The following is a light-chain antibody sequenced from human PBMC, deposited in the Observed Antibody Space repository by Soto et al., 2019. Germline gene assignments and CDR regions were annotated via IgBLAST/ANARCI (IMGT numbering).Light chain of an antibody. CDR3: SSYAGSKNYV. CDR1: SSDVGAYTY. V-gene: IGLV2-8*01. CDR2: GVT. Sequence: QSVLTLPPSASGSPGQSVTISCTGTSSDVGAYTYVSWYQQHPGKAPKLMIYGVTERPSGVPDRFSGSKSGNTASLTVSGLQTEDEAYYYCSSYAGSKNYVFGTGTKVTVL. J-gene: IGLJ1*01.